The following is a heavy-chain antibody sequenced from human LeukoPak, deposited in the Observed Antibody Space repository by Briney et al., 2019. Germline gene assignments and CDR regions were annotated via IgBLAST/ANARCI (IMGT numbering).Heavy chain of an antibody. CDR2: IYVSGST. J-gene: IGHJ4*02. CDR3: AREANDVNYPLV. V-gene: IGHV4-61*08. CDR1: DGSISSGAYY. Sequence: SETLSLTCTVSDGSISSGAYYWSWIRQHPGKGLEWIGHIYVSGSTNYNPSLKSRVSMSEDTSKNQFSLKMRSVTAADTAVYYCAREANDVNYPLVWGQGTLVTVSS. D-gene: IGHD1-1*01.